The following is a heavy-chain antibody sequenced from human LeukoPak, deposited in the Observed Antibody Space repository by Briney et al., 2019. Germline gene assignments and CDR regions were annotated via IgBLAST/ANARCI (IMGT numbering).Heavy chain of an antibody. CDR1: GFTFSSYS. D-gene: IGHD1-26*01. V-gene: IGHV3-48*01. CDR3: AKRVPYSGTYYYYFDY. CDR2: ISISTSSI. J-gene: IGHJ4*02. Sequence: AGGSLRLSCVGSGFTFSSYSMSWVRQAPGKGLEWVSYISISTSSIDCAASVKGRFTISRDNAKNSLYLQMDSLRADDTAVYYCAKRVPYSGTYYYYFDYWGQGTLVTVSS.